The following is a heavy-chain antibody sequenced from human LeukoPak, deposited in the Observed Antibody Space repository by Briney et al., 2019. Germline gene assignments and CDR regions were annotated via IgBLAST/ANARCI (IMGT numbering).Heavy chain of an antibody. CDR2: ISWNSGSI. CDR1: GFTFDDYA. J-gene: IGHJ1*01. V-gene: IGHV3-9*01. CDR3: AKLGCSSTSCYYQH. Sequence: GGSLRLSCAASGFTFDDYAMHWVRQAPGKGLEWVSGISWNSGSIGYADSVKGRFTISRDNAKNSLYLQMNSLRAEDTASYYCAKLGCSSTSCYYQHWGQGTLVTVSS. D-gene: IGHD2-2*01.